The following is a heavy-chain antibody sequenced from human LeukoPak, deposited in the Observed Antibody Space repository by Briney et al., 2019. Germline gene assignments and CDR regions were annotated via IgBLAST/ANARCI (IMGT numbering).Heavy chain of an antibody. V-gene: IGHV4-61*02. CDR3: ARVWGYYYMDV. Sequence: SETLSLTCTVSGGSISSGSYYWSWIRQPAGKGLEWIGRIYTSGSTNYNPSLKSRVTISVDTSKNQFSLKLSSVTAADTAVYYCARVWGYYYMDVWGKGTTVTVSS. CDR1: GGSISSGSYY. D-gene: IGHD3-16*01. CDR2: IYTSGST. J-gene: IGHJ6*03.